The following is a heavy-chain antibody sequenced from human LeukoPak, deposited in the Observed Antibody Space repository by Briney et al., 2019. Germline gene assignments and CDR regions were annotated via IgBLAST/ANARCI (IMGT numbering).Heavy chain of an antibody. CDR1: GGSFSDYS. CDR3: ARVGYSFSINDWSRIGLGAYANKYHYYMDV. D-gene: IGHD5-18*01. Sequence: SETLSLTCAVYGGSFSDYSWSWIRQTPGKGLEWIGEINHSGGTNTNPSLKSRVIMSVDTSKNQFSLKVSSVTAADTAVYFCARVGYSFSINDWSRIGLGAYANKYHYYMDVWGKGNTVIVSS. CDR2: INHSGGT. V-gene: IGHV4-34*01. J-gene: IGHJ6*03.